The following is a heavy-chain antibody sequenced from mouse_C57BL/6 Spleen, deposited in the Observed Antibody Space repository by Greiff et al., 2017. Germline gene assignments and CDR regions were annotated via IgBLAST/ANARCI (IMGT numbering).Heavy chain of an antibody. CDR3: ASPGRGSSYGDMGY. CDR1: GYSFTGYY. Sequence: VQLQQSGPELVKPGASVKISCKASGYSFTGYYMNWVKQSPEKSLEWIGEINPRTGGTTYNQKFKAKATLTVDKSSSTAYMQLKSLTAEDSAVYYCASPGRGSSYGDMGYWGQGPAVTVS. D-gene: IGHD1-1*01. V-gene: IGHV1-42*01. J-gene: IGHJ4*01. CDR2: INPRTGGT.